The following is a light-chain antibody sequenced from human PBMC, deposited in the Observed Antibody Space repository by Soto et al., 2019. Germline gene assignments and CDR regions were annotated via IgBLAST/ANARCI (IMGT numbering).Light chain of an antibody. CDR3: QQYNKWPLT. CDR1: QSVRSSY. Sequence: EIVLTQSPGTLSLSPGERATLSCRASQSVRSSYLAWFQQKPGQAPRLLIYGASSRATGIPDRFSGSESGTEFTLTISSLQSEDFAVYYCQQYNKWPLTFGGGTKVEIK. V-gene: IGKV3-20*01. CDR2: GAS. J-gene: IGKJ4*01.